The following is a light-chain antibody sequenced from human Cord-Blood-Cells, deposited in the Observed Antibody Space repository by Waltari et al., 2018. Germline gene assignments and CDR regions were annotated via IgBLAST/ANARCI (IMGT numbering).Light chain of an antibody. CDR1: SSYGGSYTL. V-gene: IGLV2-23*01. CDR3: CSYAGSSTWV. J-gene: IGLJ3*02. Sequence: QSALTQPASVSGSPGQSITISCTGTSSYGGSYTLVSWYQQHPGKAHKLMIYEGSKRPSGVSNRFSGSKSGNTASLTISGLQAEDEADYYCCSYAGSSTWVFGGGTKLTVL. CDR2: EGS.